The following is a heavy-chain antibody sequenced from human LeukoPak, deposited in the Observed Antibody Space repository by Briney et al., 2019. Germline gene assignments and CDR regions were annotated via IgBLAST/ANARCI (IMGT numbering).Heavy chain of an antibody. J-gene: IGHJ4*02. Sequence: QSGGALLLSCAASGFSVISNYMNSVRQAPGKGVEWVSAIYPGGTTYYADSVKGRFTISRDNSKNTLYLQMNSMRAEDSAVYYCARDKLGSGYSSDFDYWGQGTLVTVSS. CDR1: GFSVISNY. D-gene: IGHD6-19*01. V-gene: IGHV3-66*02. CDR2: IYPGGTT. CDR3: ARDKLGSGYSSDFDY.